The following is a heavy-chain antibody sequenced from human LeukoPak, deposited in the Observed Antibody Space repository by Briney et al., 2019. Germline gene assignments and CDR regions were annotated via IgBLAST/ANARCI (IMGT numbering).Heavy chain of an antibody. CDR1: GGSISSYY. D-gene: IGHD3-22*01. CDR2: IYTSGST. V-gene: IGHV4-4*09. CDR3: ARRDYYDSSGYPFAFDI. J-gene: IGHJ3*02. Sequence: SETLSLTCTVSGGSISSYYWSWIRQPPGKGLEWIGYIYTSGSTNYNPSLKSRVTISVDTSKNQFSLKLSSVTAADTAVYYCARRDYYDSSGYPFAFDIWGQGTMVTVSS.